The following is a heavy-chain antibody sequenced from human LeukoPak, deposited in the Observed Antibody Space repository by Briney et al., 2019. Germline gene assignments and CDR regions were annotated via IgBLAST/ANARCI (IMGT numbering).Heavy chain of an antibody. CDR2: INPNSGGT. CDR3: ARGWRRLPHGYYMDV. Sequence: ASVKVSSKASGCTFTRYYMHWVRQAPGQGLEWMGWINPNSGGTNYAQKFQGRVTMTRDTSISTAYMELSRLRSDDTAVYYCARGWRRLPHGYYMDVWGKGTTVTVSS. CDR1: GCTFTRYY. J-gene: IGHJ6*03. D-gene: IGHD6-25*01. V-gene: IGHV1-2*02.